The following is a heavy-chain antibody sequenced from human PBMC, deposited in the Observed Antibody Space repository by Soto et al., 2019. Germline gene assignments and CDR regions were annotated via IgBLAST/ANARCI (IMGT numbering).Heavy chain of an antibody. CDR1: GFTFSIYG. Sequence: QVQQVESGGGVVQPGSSLRLSCAASGFTFSIYGMHWVRQAPGKGLEWVAMIWYDGSSKYYADSEQGRFTTSRDNSKNTLYLQMNSLRAEDTAVYYCVSSSSGWDCEYWGQGTQVTVSS. D-gene: IGHD6-19*01. CDR2: IWYDGSSK. V-gene: IGHV3-33*01. CDR3: VSSSSGWDCEY. J-gene: IGHJ4*02.